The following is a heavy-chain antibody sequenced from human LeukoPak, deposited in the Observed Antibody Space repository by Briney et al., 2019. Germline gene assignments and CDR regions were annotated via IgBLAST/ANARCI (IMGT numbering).Heavy chain of an antibody. CDR3: ARAERIGNIRYFDY. Sequence: SQTLSLTCAISGDSVSSNSAAWNWIRQSPSGGLEWLGRTYYRFKWYNDYAVSVKSRITINPDTSKNQFSLQLNSVTPEDTAVYYCARAERIGNIRYFDYWGQGTLVTVSS. D-gene: IGHD4-23*01. CDR2: TYYRFKWYN. V-gene: IGHV6-1*01. J-gene: IGHJ4*02. CDR1: GDSVSSNSAA.